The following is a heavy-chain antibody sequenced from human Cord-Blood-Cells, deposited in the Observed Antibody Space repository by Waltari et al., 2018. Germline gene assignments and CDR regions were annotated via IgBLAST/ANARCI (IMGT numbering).Heavy chain of an antibody. CDR1: GYSISSGYY. D-gene: IGHD3-9*01. CDR2: IYHSGST. V-gene: IGHV4-38-2*02. J-gene: IGHJ4*02. Sequence: QVQLQVSGPGLVKPSETLSLTCAVSGYSISSGYYWGWIRQPPGKGLEWIGSIYHSGSTYYNPSLKSRVTISVDTSKNQFSLKLSSVTAADTAVYYCARETGQFDYWGQGTLVTVSS. CDR3: ARETGQFDY.